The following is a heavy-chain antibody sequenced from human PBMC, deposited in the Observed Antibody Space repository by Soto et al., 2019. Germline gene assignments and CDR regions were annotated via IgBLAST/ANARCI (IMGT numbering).Heavy chain of an antibody. D-gene: IGHD6-13*01. J-gene: IGHJ5*02. CDR3: ARDIAAATWFDP. CDR1: GGSISSYY. Sequence: LTCTVSGGSISSYYWSWIRQPPGKGLEWIGYIYYSGSTNYNPSLKSRVTISVDTSKNQFSLKLSSVTAADTAVYYCARDIAAATWFDPWGQGTLVTVSS. V-gene: IGHV4-59*01. CDR2: IYYSGST.